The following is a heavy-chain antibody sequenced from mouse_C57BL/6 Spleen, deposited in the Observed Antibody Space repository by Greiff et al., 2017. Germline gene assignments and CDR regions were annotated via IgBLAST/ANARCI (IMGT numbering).Heavy chain of an antibody. CDR2: INPSNGGT. CDR3: ARGGYYETEGFDY. D-gene: IGHD2-4*01. CDR1: GYTFTSYW. Sequence: QVQLKQSGTDLVQPGASVKLSCKASGYTFTSYWMHWVKQRPGQGLEWIGNINPSNGGTNYNEKFKNKATLTVDKSSSTAYMQLSSLTSEDSAVYYCARGGYYETEGFDYWGQGTTLTVSS. V-gene: IGHV1-53*01. J-gene: IGHJ2*01.